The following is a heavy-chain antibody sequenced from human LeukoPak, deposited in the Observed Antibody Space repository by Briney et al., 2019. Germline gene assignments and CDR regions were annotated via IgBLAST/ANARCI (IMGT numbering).Heavy chain of an antibody. CDR3: AKGIAVAGQEDY. D-gene: IGHD6-19*01. CDR2: ISSSGSTI. Sequence: PGGSLRLSCAASGFTFSSYEMNWVRQAPGKGLEWVSYISSSGSTIYYADSVKGRFTISRDNSKNTLYLQMNSLRAEDTAVYYCAKGIAVAGQEDYWGQGTLVTVSS. V-gene: IGHV3-48*03. J-gene: IGHJ4*02. CDR1: GFTFSSYE.